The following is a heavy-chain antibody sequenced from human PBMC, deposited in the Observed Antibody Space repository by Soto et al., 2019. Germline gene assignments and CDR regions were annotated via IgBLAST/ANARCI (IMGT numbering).Heavy chain of an antibody. CDR1: GGTFRTNA. Sequence: QVQLVQSGAEVKKPGSSVKISCKASGGTFRTNAFSWVRQAPGQGLEWMGGIIPIFPTPDYAQKFQSRVTITADEATTTTYMELSSVRSEDTAIYYCARDKDRLQLGGNYYYIMDVWGQGTTVTVSS. D-gene: IGHD1-1*01. CDR2: IIPIFPTP. V-gene: IGHV1-69*12. J-gene: IGHJ6*02. CDR3: ARDKDRLQLGGNYYYIMDV.